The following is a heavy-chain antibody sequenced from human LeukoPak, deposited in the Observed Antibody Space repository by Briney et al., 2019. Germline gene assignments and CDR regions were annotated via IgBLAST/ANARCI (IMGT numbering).Heavy chain of an antibody. V-gene: IGHV4-39*01. Sequence: SETLSLTCTVSGGSISSRTYYWGWIRQPPGRGLEWIASIYYSVTTYYSPSLKSRVTISVNRSNNQFSLRLTSVTAADTAVYFCAGYSSGWSSGGGYWGQGTLVTVSS. CDR3: AGYSSGWSSGGGY. D-gene: IGHD6-19*01. CDR2: IYYSVTT. CDR1: GGSISSRTYY. J-gene: IGHJ4*02.